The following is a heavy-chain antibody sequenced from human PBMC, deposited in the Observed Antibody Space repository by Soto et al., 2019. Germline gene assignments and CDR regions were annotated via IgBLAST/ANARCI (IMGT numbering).Heavy chain of an antibody. CDR3: VGALTYEVPYYYYGMDV. CDR2: IKQGGNEK. D-gene: IGHD3-16*01. J-gene: IGHJ6*02. CDR1: EFSFSTYL. V-gene: IGHV3-7*01. Sequence: PGGSLRLSCAASEFSFSTYLMSWVRQAPGKGLEWVANIKQGGNEKFYVDSVKGRFTISRDNDKKSLYLQMDSLRVEDTAVYYCVGALTYEVPYYYYGMDVWGQGTTVTVSS.